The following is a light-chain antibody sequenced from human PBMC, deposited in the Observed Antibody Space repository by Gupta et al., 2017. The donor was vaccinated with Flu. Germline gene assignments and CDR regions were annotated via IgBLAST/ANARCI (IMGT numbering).Light chain of an antibody. CDR1: RSNLGTNN. CDR3: ASWDDSLSGLV. CDR2: KNN. Sequence: QSVLTQPPSASGTPGQRVPISCSGSRSNLGTNNINWFQHRPGPAPKLLISKNNQRPSGVPDRFSGSKSGTSASLAISGLRSEDEADYYCASWDDSLSGLVFGGGTKVTVL. J-gene: IGLJ3*02. V-gene: IGLV1-47*01.